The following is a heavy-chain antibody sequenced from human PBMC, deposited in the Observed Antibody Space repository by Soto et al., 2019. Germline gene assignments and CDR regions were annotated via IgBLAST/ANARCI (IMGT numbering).Heavy chain of an antibody. Sequence: GASVKVSCKASGYTSTSYGISWVRQAPGQGLEWMGWISAYNGNTNYAQKLQGRVTMTTDTSTSTAYMELRSLRSDDTAVYYCARFRLVDTAMVYYYYYGMDVWGQGTTVTVSS. J-gene: IGHJ6*02. D-gene: IGHD5-18*01. V-gene: IGHV1-18*04. CDR1: GYTSTSYG. CDR2: ISAYNGNT. CDR3: ARFRLVDTAMVYYYYYGMDV.